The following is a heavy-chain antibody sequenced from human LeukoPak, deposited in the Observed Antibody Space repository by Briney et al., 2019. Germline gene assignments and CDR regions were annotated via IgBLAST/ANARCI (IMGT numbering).Heavy chain of an antibody. CDR1: GGSISSGGYY. J-gene: IGHJ5*02. V-gene: IGHV4-31*03. Sequence: SETQSLTCTVSGGSISSGGYYWSWIRQHPGKGLEWIGYIYYSGSTYYNPSLKSRVTISVDTSKNQFSLKLSSVTAADTAVYYCARATLRNWFDPWGQGTLVTVSS. D-gene: IGHD4-17*01. CDR2: IYYSGST. CDR3: ARATLRNWFDP.